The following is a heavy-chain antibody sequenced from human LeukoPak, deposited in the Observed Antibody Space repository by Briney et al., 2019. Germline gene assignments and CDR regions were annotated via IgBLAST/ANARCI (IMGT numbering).Heavy chain of an antibody. Sequence: GGSLLLSCAASGFTFRSYSMNWVRQAPGKGLEWVSSISSSGTYIYYADSVKGRFTISRDNAKNTLYLQMNSLRADDTAVYYCARLRFGEFEDAFDIWGQGTMVIVSS. CDR1: GFTFRSYS. CDR2: ISSSGTYI. V-gene: IGHV3-21*06. D-gene: IGHD3-10*01. J-gene: IGHJ3*02. CDR3: ARLRFGEFEDAFDI.